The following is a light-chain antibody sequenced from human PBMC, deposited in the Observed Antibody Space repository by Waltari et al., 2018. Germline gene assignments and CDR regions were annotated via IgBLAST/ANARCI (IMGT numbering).Light chain of an antibody. CDR1: SGHSSNV. Sequence: QLVLTQSPSASASLGASVKLTCTLSSGHSSNVIAWLQQQPEKGPRYLMKVNSDGSHSKGDKIPDRFSGSSSGAEHYFTISSLQSEDEADYYCQTGGHGTWVFGGGTKLTVL. J-gene: IGLJ3*02. CDR3: QTGGHGTWV. V-gene: IGLV4-69*01. CDR2: VNSDGSH.